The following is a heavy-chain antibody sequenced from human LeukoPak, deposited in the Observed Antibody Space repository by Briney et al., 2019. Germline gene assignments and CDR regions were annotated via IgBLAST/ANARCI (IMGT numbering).Heavy chain of an antibody. CDR3: ARVKRSPSVVITTPLDY. CDR2: ISSSSGSI. V-gene: IGHV3-21*01. D-gene: IGHD3-22*01. Sequence: PGGTLRLSCAASGFTFSSYSMNWVRHAPGKGLEWVSSISSSSGSIYYADSVKGGFPISRDNAKNSLYLQMNSLRAEDTAVYYCARVKRSPSVVITTPLDYWGQGTLVTVSS. CDR1: GFTFSSYS. J-gene: IGHJ4*02.